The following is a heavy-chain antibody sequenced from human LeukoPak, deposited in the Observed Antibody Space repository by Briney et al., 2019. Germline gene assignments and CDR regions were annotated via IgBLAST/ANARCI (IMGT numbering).Heavy chain of an antibody. CDR3: ARAPYDSSGYYYVKALDY. V-gene: IGHV3-30-3*01. D-gene: IGHD3-22*01. CDR2: ISYGGSNK. J-gene: IGHJ4*02. Sequence: PGGSLRLSCAASGFTFSSYAMHWVRQAPGKGLEWVAVISYGGSNKYYADSVKGRFTISRDNSKNTLYLQMNSLRAEDTAVYYCARAPYDSSGYYYVKALDYWGQGTLVTVSS. CDR1: GFTFSSYA.